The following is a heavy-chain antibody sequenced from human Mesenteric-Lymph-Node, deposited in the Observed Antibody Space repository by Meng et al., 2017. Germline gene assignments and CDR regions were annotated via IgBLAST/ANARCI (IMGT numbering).Heavy chain of an antibody. Sequence: GESLKISCAASGFTFSSYWMSWVRQAPDKGLEWVALMSFDGGIQYADSVKGRLTISRDNSENTVYLHMNSLRAEDTAVYHCAREFHSSGRAGTFDVWGRGTMVTVSS. D-gene: IGHD3-22*01. J-gene: IGHJ3*01. CDR2: MSFDGGIQ. CDR3: AREFHSSGRAGTFDV. CDR1: GFTFSSYW. V-gene: IGHV3-30*03.